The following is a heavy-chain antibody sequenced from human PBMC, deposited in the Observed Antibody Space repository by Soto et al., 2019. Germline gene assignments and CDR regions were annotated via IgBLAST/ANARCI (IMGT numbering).Heavy chain of an antibody. CDR2: IYYSGST. V-gene: IGHV4-39*01. CDR1: GGSISSSSYY. D-gene: IGHD5-12*01. CDR3: ARPAPFPGRRLQSSYDPPDAFDI. J-gene: IGHJ3*02. Sequence: SETLSLTCTVSGGSISSSSYYWGWIRQPPGKGLEWIGSIYYSGSTYYNPSLKSRVTISVDTSKNQFSLKLSSVTAADTAVYYCARPAPFPGRRLQSSYDPPDAFDIWGQGTMVTVSS.